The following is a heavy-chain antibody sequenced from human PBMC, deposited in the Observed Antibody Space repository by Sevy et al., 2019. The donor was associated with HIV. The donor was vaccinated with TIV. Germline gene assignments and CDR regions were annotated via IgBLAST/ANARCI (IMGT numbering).Heavy chain of an antibody. D-gene: IGHD4-17*01. CDR2: INHSGST. J-gene: IGHJ4*02. Sequence: SETLSLTCAVYGGSFSGYYWSWIRQPPGKGLEWIGEINHSGSTSYNPSLKSRVTISLDTSKNQFSLKLTSVTAADTAVYYCARTITVTTSALDYWGQGTLVTVSS. V-gene: IGHV4-34*01. CDR1: GGSFSGYY. CDR3: ARTITVTTSALDY.